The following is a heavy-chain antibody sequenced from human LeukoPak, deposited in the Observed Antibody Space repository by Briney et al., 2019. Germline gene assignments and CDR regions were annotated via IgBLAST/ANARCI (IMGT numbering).Heavy chain of an antibody. D-gene: IGHD6-13*01. V-gene: IGHV4-39*01. J-gene: IGHJ4*02. CDR3: ARHMPSTYSSSWPPPGY. CDR1: GFTFSSYA. Sequence: GSLRLSCAASGFTFSSYAMSWVRQPPGKGLEWIGSIYYSGSTYYNPSLKSRVTISVDTSKNQFSLKLSSVTAADTAVYYCARHMPSTYSSSWPPPGYWGQGTLVTVSS. CDR2: IYYSGST.